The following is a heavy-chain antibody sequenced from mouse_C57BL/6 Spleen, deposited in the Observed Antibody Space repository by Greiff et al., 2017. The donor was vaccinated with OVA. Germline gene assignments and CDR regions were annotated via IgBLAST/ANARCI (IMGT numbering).Heavy chain of an antibody. CDR2: IYPYNGVS. J-gene: IGHJ4*01. V-gene: IGHV1-31*01. CDR1: GYSFTGYY. Sequence: EVKLVESGPELVKPGASVKISCKASGYSFTGYYMHWVKQSHGNILDWIGYIYPYNGVSSYNQKFKGKATLTVDKSSSTAYMELRSLTSEDSAVYYCARSGDYDYDDAMDYWGQGTSVTVSS. D-gene: IGHD2-4*01. CDR3: ARSGDYDYDDAMDY.